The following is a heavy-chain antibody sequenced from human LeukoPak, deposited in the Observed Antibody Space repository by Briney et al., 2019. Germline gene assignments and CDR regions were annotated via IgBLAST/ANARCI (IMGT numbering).Heavy chain of an antibody. Sequence: ASVTVSCKASGGTFSGYAISWVRQAPGQGLEWMGRIIPLFNTANYAQKFQGRVTITADESTGTAYMELSRLRSDDTAVYFCARGSGGSESSLWRPSKDYYYGMDVWGQGTTVTVSS. CDR2: IIPLFNTA. CDR1: GGTFSGYA. CDR3: ARGSGGSESSLWRPSKDYYYGMDV. D-gene: IGHD3-10*01. J-gene: IGHJ6*02. V-gene: IGHV1-69*13.